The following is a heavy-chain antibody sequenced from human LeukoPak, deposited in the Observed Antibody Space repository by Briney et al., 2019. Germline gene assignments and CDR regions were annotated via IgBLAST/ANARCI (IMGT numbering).Heavy chain of an antibody. CDR3: ARGSSSWYWFNWFDP. CDR2: IYYSGST. Sequence: SETLSLTCTVSGGSISSGGYYWSWIRQHPGKGLEWIGYIYYSGSTYYNPSLKSRVTISVDTSKNQFSLKPSSVTAADTAVYYCARGSSSWYWFNWFDPWGQGTLVTVSS. CDR1: GGSISSGGYY. V-gene: IGHV4-31*03. D-gene: IGHD6-13*01. J-gene: IGHJ5*02.